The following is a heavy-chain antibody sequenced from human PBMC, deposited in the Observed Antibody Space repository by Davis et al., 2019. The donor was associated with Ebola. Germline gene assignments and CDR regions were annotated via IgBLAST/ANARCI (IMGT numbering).Heavy chain of an antibody. CDR3: ARRAWYYDSSGYLDGMDV. CDR1: GFTFSSYG. J-gene: IGHJ6*02. Sequence: PGGSLRLSCAASGFTFSSYGMHWVRQAPGKGLEWVAVISYDGSNKYYADSVKGRFTISRDNAKNSLYLQMNSLRDEDTAVYYCARRAWYYDSSGYLDGMDVWGRGITVTLSS. D-gene: IGHD3-22*01. CDR2: ISYDGSNK. V-gene: IGHV3-33*05.